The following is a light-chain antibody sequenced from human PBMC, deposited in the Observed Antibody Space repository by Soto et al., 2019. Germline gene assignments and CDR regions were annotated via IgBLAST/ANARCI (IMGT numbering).Light chain of an antibody. V-gene: IGLV1-40*01. CDR2: GNN. CDR1: SSNIGAGYD. J-gene: IGLJ3*02. CDR3: QSYDSRLSGSKV. Sequence: QSVLTQTPSVSGAPGQRVTISCTGSSSNIGAGYDVHWYQQVPGTAPKLLIYGNNNRASGVPERFTGSRSGTSASLAITGLQAEDEADYYCQSYDSRLSGSKVFGGGTKLTVL.